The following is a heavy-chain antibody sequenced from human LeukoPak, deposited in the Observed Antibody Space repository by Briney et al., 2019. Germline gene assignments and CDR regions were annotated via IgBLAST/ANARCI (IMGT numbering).Heavy chain of an antibody. J-gene: IGHJ4*02. Sequence: SETLSLTCSVSGDSISNSTYYWGWIRQPPGKGLEWIGTVYHTGTTYYSPSLNSRVTISVDTSKNQFSLKLSSVTAADTAVYYCARVSRWELHPLGYWGQGTLVTVSS. D-gene: IGHD1-26*01. V-gene: IGHV4-39*07. CDR2: VYHTGTT. CDR3: ARVSRWELHPLGY. CDR1: GDSISNSTYY.